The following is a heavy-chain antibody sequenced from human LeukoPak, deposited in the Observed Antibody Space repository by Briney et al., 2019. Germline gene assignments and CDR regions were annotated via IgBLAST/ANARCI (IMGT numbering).Heavy chain of an antibody. J-gene: IGHJ4*02. CDR1: GGSISSYY. Sequence: SETLSLTCTVSGGSISSYYWSWIRQPPGKGLEWIGYIYYSGSTNYNPSLKSRVTISVNTSKNQFSLKLSSATAADTAVYYCARAVGAYSSSPGYWGQGTLVTVSS. CDR3: ARAVGAYSSSPGY. CDR2: IYYSGST. V-gene: IGHV4-59*01. D-gene: IGHD6-13*01.